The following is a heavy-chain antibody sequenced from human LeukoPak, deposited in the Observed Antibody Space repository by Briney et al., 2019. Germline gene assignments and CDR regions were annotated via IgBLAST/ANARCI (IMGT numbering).Heavy chain of an antibody. CDR1: GGTFSSYA. D-gene: IGHD3-22*01. Sequence: ASVKVSCKASGGTFSSYAISWVRQAPGQGLEWMGRIIPILGVANYAQKFQGRVTITADKSTSTAYMELSSLRSEDTAVYYCASSPSGYWWNFDCWGQGTLVTVSS. CDR3: ASSPSGYWWNFDC. CDR2: IIPILGVA. J-gene: IGHJ4*02. V-gene: IGHV1-69*04.